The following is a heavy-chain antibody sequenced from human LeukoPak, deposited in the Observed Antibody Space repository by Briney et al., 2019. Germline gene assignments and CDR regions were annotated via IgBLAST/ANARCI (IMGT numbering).Heavy chain of an antibody. CDR1: GGSICSYY. V-gene: IGHV4-59*01. D-gene: IGHD4-11*01. Sequence: SETLSLTCTVSGGSICSYYWSWIRQPPGKGLEWMGYIYYSGSTNYNPSLKSRVTISVDTSKNQFSLKLSSVTAADTAVYYCARNDYSNYDAYYYYMDVWGKGTTVTVSS. CDR3: ARNDYSNYDAYYYYMDV. CDR2: IYYSGST. J-gene: IGHJ6*03.